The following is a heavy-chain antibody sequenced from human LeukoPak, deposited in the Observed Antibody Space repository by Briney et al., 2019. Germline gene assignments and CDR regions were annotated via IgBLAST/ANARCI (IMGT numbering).Heavy chain of an antibody. Sequence: RRASVKVSCKASGYTFTSYDINWVRQAPGQGLEWVGWIRGDNGNTNYAQKLQGRVTMTTDTSTSTAYMELRSLGSDETAVYYCARVDLLTGYYFFDYWGQGTLVTVSS. CDR2: IRGDNGNT. V-gene: IGHV1-18*01. D-gene: IGHD3-9*01. CDR1: GYTFTSYD. J-gene: IGHJ4*02. CDR3: ARVDLLTGYYFFDY.